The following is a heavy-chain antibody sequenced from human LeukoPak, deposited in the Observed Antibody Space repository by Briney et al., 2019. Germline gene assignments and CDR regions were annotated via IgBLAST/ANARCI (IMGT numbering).Heavy chain of an antibody. CDR2: INGDGSST. CDR3: AREGQSTALDVVLHYGMDV. CDR1: RFTFSSYW. Sequence: GGSLRLSCAASRFTFSSYWMHWVRQAPGKGLVWVSRINGDGSSTAHADSVKGRFTISRDNAKNTLFLQMSSLRADDTAVYYCAREGQSTALDVVLHYGMDVWGQGTTVTVSS. V-gene: IGHV3-74*01. J-gene: IGHJ6*02. D-gene: IGHD2-15*01.